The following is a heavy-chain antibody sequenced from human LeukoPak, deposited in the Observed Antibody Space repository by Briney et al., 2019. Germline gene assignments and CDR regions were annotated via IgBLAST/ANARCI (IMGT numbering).Heavy chain of an antibody. CDR3: ARDKYYGSGNYGKYNWFDP. V-gene: IGHV4-34*01. Sequence: KTSETLSLTCAVYDGSFSDYYWSWIRQPPGKGLEWIGEINHSGSTNYNPSLKSRVTISVDTSKNQFSLKLSSVTAADTAVYYCARDKYYGSGNYGKYNWFDPWGQGTLVTVSS. J-gene: IGHJ5*02. CDR2: INHSGST. D-gene: IGHD3-10*01. CDR1: DGSFSDYY.